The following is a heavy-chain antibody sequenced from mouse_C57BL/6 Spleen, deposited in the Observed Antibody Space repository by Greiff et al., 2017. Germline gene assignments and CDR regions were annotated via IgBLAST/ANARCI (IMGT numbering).Heavy chain of an antibody. CDR3: SRLITTLVDPFDY. D-gene: IGHD1-1*01. V-gene: IGHV1-82*01. CDR1: GYAFSSSW. Sequence: VQLQPSGPELVKPGASVQISCKASGYAFSSSWINWLKQRPGKGLEWIGRIYPGDGDTNYNGKFKGKATLTAEKSSSTAYMLLSSLTSEESAVYFCSRLITTLVDPFDYWGQGTTLTVSS. J-gene: IGHJ2*01. CDR2: IYPGDGDT.